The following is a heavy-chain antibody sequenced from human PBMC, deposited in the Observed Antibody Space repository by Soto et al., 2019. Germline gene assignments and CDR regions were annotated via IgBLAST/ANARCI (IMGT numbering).Heavy chain of an antibody. D-gene: IGHD2-15*01. J-gene: IGHJ5*02. Sequence: SETLSLTCAVSGDSIISRDFYWGWDRQPPGKGLEWIGSIFYLGSSYYNPSLKSRVTMSVDTSKNQFPQRLRSVPATDTTAVFCATHSLAPRNNTWFDPWGQGTMVTVSS. CDR1: GDSIISRDFY. CDR2: IFYLGSS. CDR3: ATHSLAPRNNTWFDP. V-gene: IGHV4-39*01.